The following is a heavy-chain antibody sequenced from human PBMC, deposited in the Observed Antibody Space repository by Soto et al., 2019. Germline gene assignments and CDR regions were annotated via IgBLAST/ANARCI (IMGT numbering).Heavy chain of an antibody. V-gene: IGHV3-23*01. CDR2: VSGGGDGT. Sequence: ESGGGLVQPGGSLRLSCAASGFTFSSYAMNWVRQAPGKGLEWVSSVSGGGDGTYYADSVKGRFTISRDNSKNTLYLQMNSLRAQDTAVYFCTKGPIFGVVTHYFDSWGQGTLVTVSP. J-gene: IGHJ4*02. CDR1: GFTFSSYA. CDR3: TKGPIFGVVTHYFDS. D-gene: IGHD3-3*01.